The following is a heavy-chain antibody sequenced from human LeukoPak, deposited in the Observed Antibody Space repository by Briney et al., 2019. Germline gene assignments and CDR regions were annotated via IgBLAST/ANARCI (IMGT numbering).Heavy chain of an antibody. CDR3: AGTYSGYDFIDY. V-gene: IGHV4-30-2*01. J-gene: IGHJ4*02. D-gene: IGHD5-12*01. CDR2: IYHSGST. CDR1: GGSISSGGYS. Sequence: PSQTLSLTCAVSGGSISSGGYSWSWIRQPPGKGLEWIGYIYHSGSTYYNPSLKSRVTISVDRSKNQFSLKLSSVTAADTAVYYCAGTYSGYDFIDYWGQGTLVTVSS.